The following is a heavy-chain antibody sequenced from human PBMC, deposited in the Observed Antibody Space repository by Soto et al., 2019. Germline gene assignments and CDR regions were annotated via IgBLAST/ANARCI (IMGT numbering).Heavy chain of an antibody. J-gene: IGHJ4*02. CDR3: ARGYYYGSGRNFDY. V-gene: IGHV1-69*13. D-gene: IGHD3-10*01. CDR1: GGTFSSYA. Sequence: GASVKVSCKASGGTFSSYAISWVRQAPGQGLEWMGGIIPIFGTANYAQKFQGRVKITADESTSTAYMELSSLRSEDTAVYYCARGYYYGSGRNFDYWVQGTLVTVSS. CDR2: IIPIFGTA.